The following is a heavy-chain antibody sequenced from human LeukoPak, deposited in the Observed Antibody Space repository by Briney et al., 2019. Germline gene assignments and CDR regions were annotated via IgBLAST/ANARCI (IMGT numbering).Heavy chain of an antibody. Sequence: ASVKVSCKASGYTFTSYGMCWVRQAPGQGLEWMGWISTYSGKTNYAQKIQGRVTMTRDTSTSTAYMELRRLRSDDTAMYYCARDLPYSSSYESIDYWGEGTLVTVSS. CDR3: ARDLPYSSSYESIDY. J-gene: IGHJ4*02. D-gene: IGHD6-13*01. V-gene: IGHV1-18*01. CDR1: GYTFTSYG. CDR2: ISTYSGKT.